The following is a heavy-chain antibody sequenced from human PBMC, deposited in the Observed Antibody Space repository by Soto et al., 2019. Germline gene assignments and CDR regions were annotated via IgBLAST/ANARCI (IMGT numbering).Heavy chain of an antibody. CDR1: VGSFSGYY. Sequence: SSETLSLTCAFNVGSFSGYYWTWIRQPPGKGLEWIGEIDHSGGTNYSPSLKSRVTISVQKSKKQFSLRLTSVTAADTAVYYCARGRGYSYGFGEIRYYYDAMDVWGPGTTVTVSS. CDR3: ARGRGYSYGFGEIRYYYDAMDV. D-gene: IGHD5-18*01. V-gene: IGHV4-34*01. CDR2: IDHSGGT. J-gene: IGHJ6*02.